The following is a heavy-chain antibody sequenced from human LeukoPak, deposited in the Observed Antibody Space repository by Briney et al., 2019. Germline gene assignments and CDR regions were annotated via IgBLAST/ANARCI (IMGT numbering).Heavy chain of an antibody. Sequence: GGSLRLSCAASGFTFDDYAMHWVRQAPGKGLEWVSGISWNRGSIGYADSVKGRFTISRDNAKNSLYLQMNSLRAEDTALYYCAKDLVATIQGVDYWGQGTLVTVSS. V-gene: IGHV3-9*01. CDR1: GFTFDDYA. D-gene: IGHD5-12*01. J-gene: IGHJ4*02. CDR3: AKDLVATIQGVDY. CDR2: ISWNRGSI.